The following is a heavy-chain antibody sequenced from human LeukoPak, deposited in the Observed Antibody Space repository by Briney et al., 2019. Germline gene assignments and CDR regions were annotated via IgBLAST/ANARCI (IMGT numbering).Heavy chain of an antibody. CDR1: GFTFSSYG. CDR2: ISYDGSSK. J-gene: IGHJ5*02. CDR3: AKEGPEQWLASHANWFDP. V-gene: IGHV3-30*18. Sequence: GGSLRLSCAASGFTFSSYGMHWVRQAPGKGLEWVAVISYDGSSKYYADSVKGRFTISRDNSKNTLCLQMNSLRAEDTAVYYCAKEGPEQWLASHANWFDPWGQGTLVTVSS. D-gene: IGHD6-19*01.